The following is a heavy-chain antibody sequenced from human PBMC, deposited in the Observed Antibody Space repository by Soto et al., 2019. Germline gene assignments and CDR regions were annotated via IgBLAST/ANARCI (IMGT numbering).Heavy chain of an antibody. CDR2: IYPGDSDT. V-gene: IGHV5-51*01. CDR3: ARKGYYYGSGSYYKYYYYYGMDF. CDR1: GDSFSSYR. Sequence: GPSQQSSCQGSGDSFSSYRSGWERQMPGKGLEWMGIIYPGDSDTRSSPSFQGQVTISADKSISTAYLQWSSLKASDTAMYYCARKGYYYGSGSYYKYYYYYGMDFRDQGTTVPVSS. D-gene: IGHD3-10*01. J-gene: IGHJ6*02.